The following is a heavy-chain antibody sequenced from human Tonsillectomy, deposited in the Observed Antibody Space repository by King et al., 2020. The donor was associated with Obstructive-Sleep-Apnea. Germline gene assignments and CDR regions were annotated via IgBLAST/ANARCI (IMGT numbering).Heavy chain of an antibody. CDR2: IYHSGST. CDR3: ARDHYYDSSGASDY. D-gene: IGHD3-22*01. J-gene: IGHJ4*02. CDR1: GYSISSGYY. V-gene: IGHV4-38-2*02. Sequence: LQLQESGPGLVKPSETLSLTCTVSGYSISSGYYWGWIRQPPGKGLEWIGSIYHSGSTYHNPSLESRVTISVDTSKNQFSLKLNTLTAADTAVYYCARDHYYDSSGASDYWGQGTLVTVSS.